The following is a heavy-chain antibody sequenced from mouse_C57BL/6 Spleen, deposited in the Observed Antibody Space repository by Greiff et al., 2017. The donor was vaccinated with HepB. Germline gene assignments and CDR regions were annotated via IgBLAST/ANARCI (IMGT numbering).Heavy chain of an antibody. V-gene: IGHV1-9*01. CDR1: GYTFTGYW. D-gene: IGHD1-1*01. CDR2: ILPGSGST. CDR3: ARGVYYYGSSYQPHWYFDV. J-gene: IGHJ1*03. Sequence: QVQLQQSGAELMKPGASVKLSCKATGYTFTGYWIEWVKQRPGHGLEWIGEILPGSGSTNYNEKFKGKATFTADTSSNTAYMQLSSLTTEDSAIYYCARGVYYYGSSYQPHWYFDVWGTGTTVTVAS.